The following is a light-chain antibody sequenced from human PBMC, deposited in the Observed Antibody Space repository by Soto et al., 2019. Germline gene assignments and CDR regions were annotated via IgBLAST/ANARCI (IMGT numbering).Light chain of an antibody. Sequence: QAVVTQPPSVSGAPGQRVTISCTGSSSNIGAGYDVHWYQQLPGTAPKLLIYGNSNRPSGVPDRFSGSKSGTSASLAITGHQAEGEADYYCQSYDSSLSGWVFGGGTKLTVL. V-gene: IGLV1-40*01. CDR1: SSNIGAGYD. CDR3: QSYDSSLSGWV. J-gene: IGLJ3*02. CDR2: GNS.